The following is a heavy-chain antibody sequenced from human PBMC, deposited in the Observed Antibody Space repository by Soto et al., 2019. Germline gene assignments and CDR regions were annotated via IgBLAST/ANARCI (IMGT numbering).Heavy chain of an antibody. D-gene: IGHD3-3*01. CDR1: GFSLTTSGVG. V-gene: IGHV2-5*02. Sequence: QITLNESGPTVVRPTETLTLTCRFSGFSLTTSGVGVAWIRQSPGKAPERLALIYWDDDKRYSASLTSRLTITKDTSKNQVVLTVSDLDPTDTATYYCAHRVLRTVFGLVTTTAIYFDFWGQGTPVAVSS. CDR2: IYWDDDK. CDR3: AHRVLRTVFGLVTTTAIYFDF. J-gene: IGHJ4*02.